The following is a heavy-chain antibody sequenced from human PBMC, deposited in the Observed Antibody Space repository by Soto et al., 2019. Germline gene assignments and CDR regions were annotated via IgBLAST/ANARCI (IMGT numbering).Heavy chain of an antibody. Sequence: PGGSLRLSCAASGFTFSDYYMSWIRQAPGKGLEWVSYISSSGSTIYYADSVKGRFTISRDNAKNSLYLQMNSLRAEDTAVYYCARDFLPRGASIAAGADYYYYMDVWGKGTTVTVSS. D-gene: IGHD6-6*01. CDR3: ARDFLPRGASIAAGADYYYYMDV. V-gene: IGHV3-11*01. CDR1: GFTFSDYY. CDR2: ISSSGSTI. J-gene: IGHJ6*03.